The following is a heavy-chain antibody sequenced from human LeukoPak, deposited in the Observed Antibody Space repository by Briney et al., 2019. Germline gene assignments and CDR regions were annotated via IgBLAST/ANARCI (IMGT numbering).Heavy chain of an antibody. D-gene: IGHD1-26*01. CDR1: SGSFSGYF. V-gene: IGHV4-34*01. J-gene: IGHJ4*02. CDR2: INRSRST. CDR3: ARGIVGPSCFYY. Sequence: PSGTLSLTCVVYSGSFSGYFWSWIRQPPGKGLEWIGEINRSRSTNYYPSLKSRVTISVDKSKNQFFLKLSTVTAADTAVYYCARGIVGPSCFYYWGQGTLVTVSS.